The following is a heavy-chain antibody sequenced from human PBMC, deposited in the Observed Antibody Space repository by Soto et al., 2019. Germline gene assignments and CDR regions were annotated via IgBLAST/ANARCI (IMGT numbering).Heavy chain of an antibody. CDR2: IYYSGST. J-gene: IGHJ5*02. Sequence: SETLSLTCTVSGGSISSSNYYWAWIRQPPGKGLEWIGSIYYSGSTYYNPSLKSRVTISVDTSKNHFSLKLSSVTAADTAVYYCARHYYGSGSYSTPNWFDPWGRGTQVTVSS. V-gene: IGHV4-39*01. CDR1: GGSISSSNYY. D-gene: IGHD3-10*01. CDR3: ARHYYGSGSYSTPNWFDP.